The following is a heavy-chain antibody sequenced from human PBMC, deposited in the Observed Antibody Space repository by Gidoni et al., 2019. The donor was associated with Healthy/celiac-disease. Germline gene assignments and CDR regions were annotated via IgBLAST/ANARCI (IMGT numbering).Heavy chain of an antibody. CDR1: GFTFSSSG. Sequence: QVQLVESGGGVVQPGRSLRLSCAASGFTFSSSGMHWVRQAPGKGLEWVAVISYDGSNKYYADSVKGRFTISRDNSKNTLYLQMNSLRAEDTAVYYCAKGQELSGWYGPDAFDIWGQGTMVTVSS. V-gene: IGHV3-30*18. D-gene: IGHD6-19*01. CDR2: ISYDGSNK. CDR3: AKGQELSGWYGPDAFDI. J-gene: IGHJ3*02.